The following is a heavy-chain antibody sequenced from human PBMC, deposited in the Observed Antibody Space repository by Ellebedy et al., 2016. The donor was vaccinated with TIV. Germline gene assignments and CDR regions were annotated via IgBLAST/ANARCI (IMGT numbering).Heavy chain of an antibody. V-gene: IGHV3-7*03. Sequence: PGGSLRLSCAASGFTFSHYFMSWVRQAPGKGLEWLANIQENGVGKYYVDSVKGRFTISRDNSKNTLYLQMNSLRAEDTAVYYCARGQSGSYVAFDYWGQGTLVTVSS. CDR1: GFTFSHYF. CDR3: ARGQSGSYVAFDY. D-gene: IGHD1-26*01. CDR2: IQENGVGK. J-gene: IGHJ4*02.